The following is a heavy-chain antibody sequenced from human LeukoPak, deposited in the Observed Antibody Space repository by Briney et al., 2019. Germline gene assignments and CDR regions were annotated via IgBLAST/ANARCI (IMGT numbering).Heavy chain of an antibody. CDR2: IWFDGSVK. D-gene: IGHD3-3*01. CDR3: AKDTGVQFLEPAF. Sequence: GGSLRLSCAASGFTFNTYGMHWVRQAPGQGLEWVAAIWFDGSVKHYSDAVKGRFTISGDNSLNTLYLQMNSLRVEDTAIYYCAKDTGVQFLEPAFWGQGTLVTVSS. V-gene: IGHV3-33*06. CDR1: GFTFNTYG. J-gene: IGHJ4*02.